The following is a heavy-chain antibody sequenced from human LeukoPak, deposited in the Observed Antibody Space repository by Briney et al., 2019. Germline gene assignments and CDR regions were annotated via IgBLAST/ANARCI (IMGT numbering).Heavy chain of an antibody. J-gene: IGHJ4*02. CDR3: AKEASYNWTTIDY. CDR2: ISGSGGST. D-gene: IGHD1-20*01. V-gene: IGHV3-23*01. Sequence: GWSLRLSCAASGFTFNNYAVSWVRQAPGKGLEWVSAISGSGGSTYYADSVKGRFTISRDSSKNTLYLQMNSLRAEDTAVYYCAKEASYNWTTIDYWGEGTLVTVSS. CDR1: GFTFNNYA.